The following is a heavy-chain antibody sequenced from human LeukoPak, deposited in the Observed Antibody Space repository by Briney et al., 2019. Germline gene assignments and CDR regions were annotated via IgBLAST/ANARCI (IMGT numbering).Heavy chain of an antibody. V-gene: IGHV3-30*18. CDR3: AKYSSSSNYYYGMDV. J-gene: IGHJ6*02. CDR1: GFTSSSYG. D-gene: IGHD6-13*01. CDR2: MSYDGSYK. Sequence: GGSLRLSCAASGFTSSSYGMRWGRQAPGKGLEWVAVMSYDGSYKQYADSVKGRFTVSRDNSEKTLYLQMNSLRAEDTAVYYGAKYSSSSNYYYGMDVWGQGTTVTVSS.